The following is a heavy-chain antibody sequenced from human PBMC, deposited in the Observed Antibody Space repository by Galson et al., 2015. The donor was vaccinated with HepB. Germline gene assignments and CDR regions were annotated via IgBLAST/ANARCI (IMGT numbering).Heavy chain of an antibody. J-gene: IGHJ3*02. V-gene: IGHV3-13*01. CDR1: GFTFSTYD. CDR2: IGTFGDT. D-gene: IGHD6-19*01. Sequence: SLRLSCAASGFTFSTYDMHWVRRPTGKGLEWVSAIGTFGDTYYPGSVKGRFTISRDDAESSLYLQMNSLRAGDTAVYYCARDLGRGWYAFDIWGPGTMVTVSS. CDR3: ARDLGRGWYAFDI.